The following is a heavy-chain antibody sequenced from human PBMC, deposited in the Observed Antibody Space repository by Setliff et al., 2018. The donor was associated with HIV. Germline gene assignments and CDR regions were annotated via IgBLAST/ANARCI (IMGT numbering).Heavy chain of an antibody. CDR3: ARTPEDYDQYFFDR. CDR2: INPSGGST. J-gene: IGHJ4*02. D-gene: IGHD3-22*01. Sequence: ASVKVSCKASGYTFTRYFMHCVRQAPGQGLEWLGMINPSGGSTNYNPSLEGRVTISVDTSKNQFSLKLSSVTAADTAVYYCARTPEDYDQYFFDRWGQGTLVTVSS. CDR1: GYTFTRYF. V-gene: IGHV1-46*01.